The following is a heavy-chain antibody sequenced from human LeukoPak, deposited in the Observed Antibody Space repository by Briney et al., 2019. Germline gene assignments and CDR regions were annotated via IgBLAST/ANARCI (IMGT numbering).Heavy chain of an antibody. Sequence: PGGSLRLSCAASGFTFSSYAMSWVRQAPGKGLEWVSAISGSGGSTYYADSVKGRFTISRDNAKNSLYLQMNSLRAEDTAVYYCARGLGSGWYSAFDIWGQGTMVTVSS. D-gene: IGHD6-19*01. J-gene: IGHJ3*02. CDR3: ARGLGSGWYSAFDI. CDR1: GFTFSSYA. CDR2: ISGSGGST. V-gene: IGHV3-23*01.